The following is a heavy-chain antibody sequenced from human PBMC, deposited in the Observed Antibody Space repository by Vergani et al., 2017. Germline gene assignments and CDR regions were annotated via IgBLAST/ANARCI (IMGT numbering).Heavy chain of an antibody. CDR3: ARGRLSARDGDGY. CDR2: ISSSSSYI. D-gene: IGHD2/OR15-2a*01. Sequence: EVQLVESGGGLVKPGGSLRLSCAASGFTFSSYSMNWVRQAPGKGLEWVSSISSSSSYIYYADAVKGRFTISRDNAKNSLYLQMNSLRAEDTAVYYCARGRLSARDGDGYWGQGTLVTVSS. CDR1: GFTFSSYS. J-gene: IGHJ4*02. V-gene: IGHV3-21*01.